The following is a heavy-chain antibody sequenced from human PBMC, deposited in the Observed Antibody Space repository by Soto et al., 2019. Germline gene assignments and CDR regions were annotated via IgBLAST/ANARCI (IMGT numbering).Heavy chain of an antibody. Sequence: QVHLVQSGAEMKKPGSSVKVSCQSSGGTFNTYAMNWVRQAPGQGPEWMGDISPMFGAANYAPKFQGRVTITADESTGTSYMQLSSLPSEDTALYFCAREVQVHTPAFVYWGQGTLVTVSS. CDR3: AREVQVHTPAFVY. CDR2: ISPMFGAA. D-gene: IGHD3-10*01. J-gene: IGHJ4*02. V-gene: IGHV1-69*19. CDR1: GGTFNTYA.